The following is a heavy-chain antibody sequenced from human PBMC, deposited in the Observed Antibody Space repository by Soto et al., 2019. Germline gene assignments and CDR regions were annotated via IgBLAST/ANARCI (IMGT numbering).Heavy chain of an antibody. D-gene: IGHD3-9*01. J-gene: IGHJ4*02. CDR3: ARDPPVNYDILTGYSYYFDY. CDR2: ISSSSSNI. V-gene: IGHV3-21*01. Sequence: GGSLRLSCAASGFTISSYGMHWVRQAPGKGLEWVSSISSSSSNIYYADSVKGRFTISRDNAKNSLYLQMNSLRAEDTAVYYCARDPPVNYDILTGYSYYFDYWGQGTLVTVSS. CDR1: GFTISSYG.